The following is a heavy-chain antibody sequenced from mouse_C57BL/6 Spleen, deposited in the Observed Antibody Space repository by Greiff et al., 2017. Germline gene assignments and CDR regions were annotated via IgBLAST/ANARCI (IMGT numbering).Heavy chain of an antibody. Sequence: VKLVESGPELVKPGASVKISCKASGYAFSSSWMNWVKQRPGKGLEWIGRIYPGDGDTNYNGKFKGKATLTADKSSSTADMQLSSLTSEDSAVYFCARGSSGYAFDYWGQGTTLTVSS. CDR2: IYPGDGDT. V-gene: IGHV1-82*01. CDR1: GYAFSSSW. D-gene: IGHD3-2*02. J-gene: IGHJ2*01. CDR3: ARGSSGYAFDY.